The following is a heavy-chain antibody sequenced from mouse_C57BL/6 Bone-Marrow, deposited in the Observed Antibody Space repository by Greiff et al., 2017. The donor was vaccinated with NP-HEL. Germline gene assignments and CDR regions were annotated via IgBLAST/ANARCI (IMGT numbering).Heavy chain of an antibody. V-gene: IGHV6-6*01. CDR3: TRNHAGWFAY. CDR2: IRNKANNHAT. J-gene: IGHJ3*01. Sequence: EVKLMESGGGLVQPGGSMKLSCAASGFTFSDAWMDWVRQSPEKGLEWVAEIRNKANNHATYYAESVKGRFTISRDDSKSSVYLQMNSLRAEDTGIYYCTRNHAGWFAYWGQGTLVTVSA. CDR1: GFTFSDAW.